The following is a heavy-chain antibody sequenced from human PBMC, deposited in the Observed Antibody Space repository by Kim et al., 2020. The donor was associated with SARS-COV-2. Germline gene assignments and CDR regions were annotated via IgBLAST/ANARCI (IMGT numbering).Heavy chain of an antibody. CDR1: GFTFSDYY. D-gene: IGHD2-15*01. CDR3: RWYCSGGSCRGGGGGYYYYGMDV. V-gene: IGHV3-11*01. Sequence: GGSLRLSCAASGFTFSDYYMSWIRQAPGKGLEWVSYISSSGSTIYYADSVKGRFTISRDNAKNSLYLQMNSLRAEDTAVYYCRWYCSGGSCRGGGGGYYYYGMDVWGQGTTVTVSS. CDR2: ISSSGSTI. J-gene: IGHJ6*02.